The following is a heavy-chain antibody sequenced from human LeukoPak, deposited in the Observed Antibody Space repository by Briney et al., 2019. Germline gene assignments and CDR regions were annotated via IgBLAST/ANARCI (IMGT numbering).Heavy chain of an antibody. CDR2: IIPIFGTA. J-gene: IGHJ4*02. CDR3: ARGQNQRCSSTSCPSDY. V-gene: IGHV1-69*13. D-gene: IGHD2-2*01. Sequence: GASVKVSCKASGGTFSSYAISWVRQAPGQGLEWMGGIIPIFGTANYAQKFQGRVTITADESTSTAYMELSSLRSEDTAVYYCARGQNQRCSSTSCPSDYWGQGTLVTVST. CDR1: GGTFSSYA.